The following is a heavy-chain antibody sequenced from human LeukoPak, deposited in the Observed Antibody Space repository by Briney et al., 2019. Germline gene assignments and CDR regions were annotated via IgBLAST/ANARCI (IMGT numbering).Heavy chain of an antibody. CDR3: ARRRIVATIDY. J-gene: IGHJ4*02. Sequence: PSETLSLTCGVSGGSISSSRYYWAWIRQPPGTGLEWIGSISYTGTTYYNPSLKSRLTISADRSKNQFSLKLTSVTAADTAVYYCARRRIVATIDYWGQGTLVTVSS. CDR1: GGSISSSRYY. D-gene: IGHD5-12*01. CDR2: ISYTGTT. V-gene: IGHV4-39*01.